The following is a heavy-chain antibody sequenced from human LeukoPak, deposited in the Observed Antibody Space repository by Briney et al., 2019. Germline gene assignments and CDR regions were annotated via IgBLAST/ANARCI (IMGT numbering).Heavy chain of an antibody. J-gene: IGHJ3*02. CDR2: INPNSGGT. CDR3: ARVYDSSGYYYDRYAFDI. CDR1: GYTFTGYY. D-gene: IGHD3-22*01. V-gene: IGHV1-2*06. Sequence: ASVKVSCKASGYTFTGYYMHWVRQAPGQGLEWMGRINPNSGGTNYAQKFQGRVTMTRDTSIGTAYMELSRLRSDDTAVYYCARVYDSSGYYYDRYAFDIWGQGTMVTVSS.